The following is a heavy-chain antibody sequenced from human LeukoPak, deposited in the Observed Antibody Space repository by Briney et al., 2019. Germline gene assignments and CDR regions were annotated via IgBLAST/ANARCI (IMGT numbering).Heavy chain of an antibody. CDR2: IHYSGST. CDR1: GGSISSGSYS. V-gene: IGHV4-39*01. Sequence: PSETLSLTCTVSGGSISSGSYSWGWIRQPPGKGLEWIGSIHYSGSTYYNPSLKSRVTISVDTSKNQFSLKLSSVTAADTAVYYCARLSIIQRYFDYWGQGTLVTVSS. D-gene: IGHD3-16*01. J-gene: IGHJ4*02. CDR3: ARLSIIQRYFDY.